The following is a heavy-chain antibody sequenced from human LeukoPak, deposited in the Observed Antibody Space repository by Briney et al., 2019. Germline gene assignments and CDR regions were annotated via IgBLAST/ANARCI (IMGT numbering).Heavy chain of an antibody. CDR2: INHSGST. Sequence: NPSETLSLTCAVYGGSFSGYYWSWIRQPPGKGLEWIGEINHSGSTNYNPSLKSRVTISVDTSKNQFSLKLSSVTAADTAVYYCARGGHYYDSRFDPWGQGTLVTVSS. V-gene: IGHV4-34*01. CDR1: GGSFSGYY. J-gene: IGHJ5*02. CDR3: ARGGHYYDSRFDP. D-gene: IGHD3-3*01.